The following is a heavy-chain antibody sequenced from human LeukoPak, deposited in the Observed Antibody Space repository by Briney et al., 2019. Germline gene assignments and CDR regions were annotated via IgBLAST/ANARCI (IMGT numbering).Heavy chain of an antibody. CDR1: GGSFSLYY. CDR3: ARVNPAGRYFDWLLHPFDY. Sequence: SETLSLTRAVYGGSFSLYYWTWIRQSPGKGLEWIGEINHSGNTNYNPSLKSRVTISVDTSKNQFSLQVTSVTAADTAVYYCARVNPAGRYFDWLLHPFDYWGQGTLVTVSS. CDR2: INHSGNT. J-gene: IGHJ4*02. D-gene: IGHD3-9*01. V-gene: IGHV4-34*01.